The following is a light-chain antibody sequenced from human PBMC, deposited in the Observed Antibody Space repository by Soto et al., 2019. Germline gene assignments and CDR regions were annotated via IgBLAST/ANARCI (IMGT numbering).Light chain of an antibody. CDR1: QNINRY. V-gene: IGKV1-5*03. Sequence: DIQMTQSPSTLSASVGDRXXITXXASQNINRYLAWYQQKPGKAPKFLIYRASSLESGVPSRFSGSGSGTEFTLTINSXQPXXXXXXXXXXXXXYXLTFGGGTKVEI. CDR3: XXXXXYXLT. CDR2: RAS. J-gene: IGKJ4*01.